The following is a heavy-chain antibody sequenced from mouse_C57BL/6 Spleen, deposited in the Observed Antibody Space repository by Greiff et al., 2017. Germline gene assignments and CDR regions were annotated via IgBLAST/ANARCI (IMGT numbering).Heavy chain of an antibody. CDR3: ARGDYDASMDY. D-gene: IGHD2-4*01. CDR2: ISSGSSTI. J-gene: IGHJ4*01. V-gene: IGHV5-17*01. CDR1: GFTFSDYG. Sequence: DVMLVESGGGLVKPGGSLKLSCAASGFTFSDYGMHWVRQAPETGLEWVAYISSGSSTIYYADTVKGRFTISRDNAKNTLFLQMTSLRSEDTAMYYCARGDYDASMDYWGQGTSVTVSS.